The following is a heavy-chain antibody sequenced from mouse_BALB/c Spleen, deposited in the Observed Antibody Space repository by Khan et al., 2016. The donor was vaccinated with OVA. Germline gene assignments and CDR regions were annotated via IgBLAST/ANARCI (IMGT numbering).Heavy chain of an antibody. J-gene: IGHJ2*01. CDR1: GFNIKDTY. CDR2: IDPANGNT. D-gene: IGHD2-4*01. CDR3: AISGYDYDFDY. V-gene: IGHV14-3*02. Sequence: EVQLQESGAELVKPGASVKLSCTASGFNIKDTYMHWVKQRPEQGLEWIGRIDPANGNTKYDPKFQGKATITADTSSNTAYLQLSSLTSEDTAVYYSAISGYDYDFDYWGQGTTLTVSS.